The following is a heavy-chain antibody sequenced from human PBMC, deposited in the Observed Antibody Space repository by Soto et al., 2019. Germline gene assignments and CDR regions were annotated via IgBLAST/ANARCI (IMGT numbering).Heavy chain of an antibody. Sequence: SETLSLTCAVYGGSFSGYYWSWIRQPPGKGLEWIGEINHSGSTNYNPSLKSRVTISVDTSKNQFSLKLSSVTAADTAVYYCARGLLWFGELSHYYYYGMDVWGQGTTVTVSS. CDR1: GGSFSGYY. J-gene: IGHJ6*02. V-gene: IGHV4-34*01. CDR2: INHSGST. CDR3: ARGLLWFGELSHYYYYGMDV. D-gene: IGHD3-10*01.